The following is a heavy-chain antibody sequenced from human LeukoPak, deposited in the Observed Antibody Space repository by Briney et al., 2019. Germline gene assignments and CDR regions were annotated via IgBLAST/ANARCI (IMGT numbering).Heavy chain of an antibody. CDR2: ISWDGGST. D-gene: IGHD3-10*01. J-gene: IGHJ4*02. CDR1: GFTFDDYT. CDR3: AREGAGDLDY. Sequence: GGSLRLSCAASGFTFDDYTMHWVRQAPGKGLEWVSLISWDGGSTYYADSVKGRFTISRDNSKNSLYLQMNSLRAEDTAVYYCAREGAGDLDYWGQGTLVTVSS. V-gene: IGHV3-43D*04.